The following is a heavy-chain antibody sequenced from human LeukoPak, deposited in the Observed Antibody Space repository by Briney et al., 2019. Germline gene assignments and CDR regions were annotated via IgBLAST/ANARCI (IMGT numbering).Heavy chain of an antibody. V-gene: IGHV4-59*08. Sequence: SETLSLTCTVSGGSISSPYWTWIRQPPGKGLEWIGYIYYGGSTDYSPSLKSRATISLDTSKNQFSLHLTSVTAADTAVYHCARQLAGLAPPGFIDSWGQGTLVTVSS. CDR3: ARQLAGLAPPGFIDS. J-gene: IGHJ4*02. D-gene: IGHD3-3*02. CDR1: GGSISSPY. CDR2: IYYGGST.